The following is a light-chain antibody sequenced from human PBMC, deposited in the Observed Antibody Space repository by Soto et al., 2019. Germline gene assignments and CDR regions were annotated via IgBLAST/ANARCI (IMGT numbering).Light chain of an antibody. CDR2: DVN. CDR1: SXDVGGYNY. J-gene: IGLJ3*02. Sequence: QSALTQPRSVSGSPGQSVTISCTGTSXDVGGYNYVSWYQQFPGKAPKFMIFDVNKRPSGVPDRFSGSKSGNTASLTISGLQAEDEADYYCCSYRDSYIWVYGGGTQLT. CDR3: CSYRDSYIWV. V-gene: IGLV2-11*01.